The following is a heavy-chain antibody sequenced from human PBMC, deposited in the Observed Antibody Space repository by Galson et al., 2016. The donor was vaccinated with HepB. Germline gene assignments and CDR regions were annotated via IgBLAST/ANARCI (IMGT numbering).Heavy chain of an antibody. J-gene: IGHJ3*02. CDR2: ISNSGYYT. CDR1: GFTFNDYY. V-gene: IGHV3-11*06. Sequence: SLRLSCAASGFTFNDYYMNWIHQAPGKGLEWVSYISNSGYYTNYADSVKGRFTISRDNAKNSLYLQMDSLRAEDTAVYYCARAIIRGVIKSSLNDAFDIWGQGTLVTVSS. CDR3: ARAIIRGVIKSSLNDAFDI. D-gene: IGHD3-10*01.